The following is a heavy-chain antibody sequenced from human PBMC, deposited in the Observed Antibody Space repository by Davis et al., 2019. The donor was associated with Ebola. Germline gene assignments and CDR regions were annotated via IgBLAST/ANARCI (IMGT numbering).Heavy chain of an antibody. V-gene: IGHV4-34*01. D-gene: IGHD2-2*01. CDR3: ARFGIVLVGYYYGMDV. J-gene: IGHJ6*02. CDR2: INHSGST. CDR1: GGSFSGYY. Sequence: MPSETLSLTCAVYGGSFSGYYWSWIRQPPGKGLEWIGEINHSGSTNYNPSLKSRVTISVDTSKNQFSLKLSSVTAADTAVYYCARFGIVLVGYYYGMDVWGQGTTVTVSS.